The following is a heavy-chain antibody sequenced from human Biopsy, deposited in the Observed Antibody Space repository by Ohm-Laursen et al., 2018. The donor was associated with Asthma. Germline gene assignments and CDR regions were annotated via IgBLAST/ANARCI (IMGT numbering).Heavy chain of an antibody. CDR2: IYYSGST. CDR1: GDSISSGGYY. D-gene: IGHD4-17*01. V-gene: IGHV4-31*03. CDR3: ARTTYGDDGFDP. Sequence: SQTLSLTCIVSGDSISSGGYYWSWIRQHPGKGLEWIGYIYYSGSTYYNPSLKSRVSISLDTSKNQFSLSLTSVTAADTAVYYCARTTYGDDGFDPWGQGTLVTVSS. J-gene: IGHJ5*02.